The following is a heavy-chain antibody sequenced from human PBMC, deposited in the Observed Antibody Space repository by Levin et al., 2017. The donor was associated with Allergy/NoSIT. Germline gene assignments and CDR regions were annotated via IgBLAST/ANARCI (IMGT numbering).Heavy chain of an antibody. Sequence: GGSLRLSCAASGFTFSSYAMHWVRQAPGKGLEWVAVISYDGSNKYYADSVKGRFTISRDNSKNTLYLQMNSLRAEDTAVYYCARDRYYYGSGSYYNPKLALDYWGQGTLITVSS. CDR3: ARDRYYYGSGSYYNPKLALDY. CDR1: GFTFSSYA. V-gene: IGHV3-30-3*01. D-gene: IGHD3-10*01. CDR2: ISYDGSNK. J-gene: IGHJ4*02.